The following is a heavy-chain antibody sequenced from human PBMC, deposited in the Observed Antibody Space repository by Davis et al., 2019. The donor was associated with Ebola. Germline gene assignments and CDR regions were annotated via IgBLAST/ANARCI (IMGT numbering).Heavy chain of an antibody. D-gene: IGHD2-8*01. V-gene: IGHV4-59*01. CDR2: IYYSGTT. CDR1: GGSISYYY. CDR3: ARQPIVGVYFDY. J-gene: IGHJ4*02. Sequence: GSLRLSCTVSGGSISYYYWNWIRQPPGKGLEWIGYIYYSGTTTYNPSLRSRVTISVDTSKSHFSLRLSSVTAADTAVYYCARQPIVGVYFDYWGQGTLVTVSS.